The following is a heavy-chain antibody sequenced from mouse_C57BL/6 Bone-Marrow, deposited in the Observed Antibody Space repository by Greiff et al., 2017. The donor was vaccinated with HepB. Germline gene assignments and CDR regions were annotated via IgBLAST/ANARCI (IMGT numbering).Heavy chain of an antibody. Sequence: EVKLVESEGGLVQPGSSMKLSCTASGFTFSDYYMAWVRQVPEKGLEWVANINYDGSSTYYLDSLKSRFIISRDNAKNILYLQMSSLKSEDTATYYCARDTPVYDGYYKGAMDYWGQGTSVTVSS. V-gene: IGHV5-16*01. D-gene: IGHD2-3*01. J-gene: IGHJ4*01. CDR1: GFTFSDYY. CDR2: INYDGSST. CDR3: ARDTPVYDGYYKGAMDY.